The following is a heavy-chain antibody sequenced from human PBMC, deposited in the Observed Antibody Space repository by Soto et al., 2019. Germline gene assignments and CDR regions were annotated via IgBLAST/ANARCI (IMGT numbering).Heavy chain of an antibody. CDR1: GYTFIEFY. CDR2: INARNDGT. D-gene: IGHD3-16*01. CDR3: ARRLGGGGDYFYGMDV. V-gene: IGHV1-2*02. J-gene: IGHJ6*02. Sequence: QVQLVQSGPEMKKPGASVKVSCKTSGYTFIEFYIHWMRQVPGRGLEWMGWINARNDGTKFAEKFKAGTTMTTDPAISPSDMELCSLTFDDTPVYYCARRLGGGGDYFYGMDVWGQGTAVTVSS.